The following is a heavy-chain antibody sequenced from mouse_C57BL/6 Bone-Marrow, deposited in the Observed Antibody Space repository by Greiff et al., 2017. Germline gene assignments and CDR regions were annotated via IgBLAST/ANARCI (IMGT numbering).Heavy chain of an antibody. CDR3: ARSFGTDY. CDR2: IDPSDSYT. V-gene: IGHV1-59*01. Sequence: QVQLQQSGAELVRPGTSVKLSCKASGYTFTSYWMHWVKQRPGQGLEWIGVIDPSDSYTNYNQKFKGKATLTVDTSSSTAYMQLSSLTSEDSAVXYCARSFGTDYWGQGTTLTVSS. CDR1: GYTFTSYW. J-gene: IGHJ2*01. D-gene: IGHD2-14*01.